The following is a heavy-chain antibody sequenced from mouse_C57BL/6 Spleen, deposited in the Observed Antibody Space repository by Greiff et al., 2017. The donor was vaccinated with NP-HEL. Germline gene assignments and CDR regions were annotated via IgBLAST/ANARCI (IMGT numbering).Heavy chain of an antibody. CDR3: ARVRDAMDY. J-gene: IGHJ4*01. CDR1: GYTFTSYW. V-gene: IGHV1-72*01. CDR2: IGPNSGGT. Sequence: QVQLKQPGAELVKPGASVKLSCKASGYTFTSYWMHWVQQRPGRGLEWIGRIGPNSGGTKYTEKFTSKATLTVDKPSSTAYMQLSSLTSEDAAVYYCARVRDAMDYWGQGTSVTVSS.